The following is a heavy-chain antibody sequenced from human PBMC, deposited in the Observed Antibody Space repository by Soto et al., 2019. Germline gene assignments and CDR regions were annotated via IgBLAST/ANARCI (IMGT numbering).Heavy chain of an antibody. CDR3: AKDPYYDFWSGYRGDY. J-gene: IGHJ4*02. Sequence: EVQLLESGGGLVQPGGSLRLSCAASGFTFSSYAMSWVRQAPGKGLEWVSAISGSGGSTYYADSVKGRFTISRDNSKNTLYLQINSLRAEDTAVYYCAKDPYYDFWSGYRGDYWGQGTLVTVSS. V-gene: IGHV3-23*01. D-gene: IGHD3-3*01. CDR1: GFTFSSYA. CDR2: ISGSGGST.